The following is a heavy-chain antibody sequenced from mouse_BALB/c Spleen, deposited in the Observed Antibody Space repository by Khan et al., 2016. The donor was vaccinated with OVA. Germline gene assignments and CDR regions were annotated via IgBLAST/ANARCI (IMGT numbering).Heavy chain of an antibody. V-gene: IGHV1-26*01. J-gene: IGHJ3*01. D-gene: IGHD2-14*01. Sequence: EVKLMESGPDLVKTGASVTISCKASGYSFTAYYMNWVRLSHGKSLECIGRINPNTYNINYNQRFKGKAILTVDTSSSTAYMELRSLTSEDSAVYFWARGYDFFAYWGQGTLVTVSA. CDR1: GYSFTAYY. CDR2: INPNTYNI. CDR3: ARGYDFFAY.